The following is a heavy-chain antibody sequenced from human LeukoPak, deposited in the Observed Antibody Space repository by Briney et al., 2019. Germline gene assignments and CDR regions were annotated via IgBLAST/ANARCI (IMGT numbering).Heavy chain of an antibody. CDR1: GFTFDDYA. J-gene: IGHJ6*02. CDR3: AKDPYSNYYYGMDV. D-gene: IGHD4-11*01. Sequence: GSSLRLSCAASGFTFDDYAMHWVRQAPGKGLEWVSGISWNSGSIGYADSVKGRFTISRDNAKNSLYLQMNSLRAEDTALYYCAKDPYSNYYYGMDVWGQGTTVTVSS. CDR2: ISWNSGSI. V-gene: IGHV3-9*01.